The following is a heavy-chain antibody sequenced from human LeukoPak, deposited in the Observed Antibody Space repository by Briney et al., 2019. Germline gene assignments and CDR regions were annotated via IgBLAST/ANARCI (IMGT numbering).Heavy chain of an antibody. CDR3: ARASQHQYYYDSSGYYPQSSWFDP. V-gene: IGHV5-51*01. Sequence: GESLQISCKGSGYRFTSYWIGWVRQMPGKGLEWMGIIYPGDSDTRYSPSFQGQVTISADKSISTAYLQWSSLKASDTAMYYCARASQHQYYYDSSGYYPQSSWFDPWGQGTLVTVSS. J-gene: IGHJ5*02. D-gene: IGHD3-22*01. CDR1: GYRFTSYW. CDR2: IYPGDSDT.